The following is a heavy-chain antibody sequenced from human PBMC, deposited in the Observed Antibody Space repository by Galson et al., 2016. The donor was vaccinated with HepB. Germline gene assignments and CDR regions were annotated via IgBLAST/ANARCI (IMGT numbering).Heavy chain of an antibody. Sequence: SLRLSCAASGFSFSSYGMNWVRQAPGKGLEWLATIVGSGAITYYADSEKGRFTISRDNSKNTLYLQMNSLRAEDTALYYRAKRREFDPNSYYYFDVWGKGTTVTVSS. V-gene: IGHV3-23*01. CDR1: GFSFSSYG. D-gene: IGHD3-10*01. CDR2: IVGSGAIT. J-gene: IGHJ6*03. CDR3: AKRREFDPNSYYYFDV.